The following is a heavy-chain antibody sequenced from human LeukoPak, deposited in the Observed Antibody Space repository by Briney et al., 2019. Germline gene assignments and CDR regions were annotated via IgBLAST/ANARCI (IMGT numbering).Heavy chain of an antibody. D-gene: IGHD6-6*01. CDR1: GFTFDDYA. Sequence: GGSLRLSCAASGFTFDDYAMHWVRQAPGKGLEWVSGISWNSGSIGYADSVKGRFTISRDNAKNSLCLQMNSLRAEDMALYYCAKDRYSSSGSLVTWGQGTLVTVSS. CDR2: ISWNSGSI. CDR3: AKDRYSSSGSLVT. V-gene: IGHV3-9*03. J-gene: IGHJ5*02.